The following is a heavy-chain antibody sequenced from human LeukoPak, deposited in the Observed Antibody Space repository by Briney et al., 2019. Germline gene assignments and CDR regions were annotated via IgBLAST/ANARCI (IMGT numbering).Heavy chain of an antibody. Sequence: PGRSLRLSCAASGFTFSSYSMNWVRQAPGKGLEWVSSISSSSSYIYYADSVKGRFTISRDNAKNSLYLQMNSLRAEDTAVYYCARDSRWLPCDYWGQGALVTVSS. J-gene: IGHJ4*02. CDR3: ARDSRWLPCDY. CDR1: GFTFSSYS. CDR2: ISSSSSYI. V-gene: IGHV3-21*01. D-gene: IGHD5-24*01.